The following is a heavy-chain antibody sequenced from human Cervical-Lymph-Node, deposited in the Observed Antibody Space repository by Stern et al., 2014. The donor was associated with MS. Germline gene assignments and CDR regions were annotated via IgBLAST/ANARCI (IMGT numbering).Heavy chain of an antibody. CDR3: AGDHAGTNPNYLDN. V-gene: IGHV1-3*01. CDR1: GYTFINLN. D-gene: IGHD6-13*01. CDR2: VSAGSDDI. J-gene: IGHJ4*02. Sequence: QLVQSGAEVIQPGASVKVFCRASGYTFINLNIHWVRQDPGQRLEWLGWVSAGSDDIRYSQKFKGRITRTRDTSASTAYMDLSLLRSEDTAVYYCAGDHAGTNPNYLDNWGQGTLVTVSS.